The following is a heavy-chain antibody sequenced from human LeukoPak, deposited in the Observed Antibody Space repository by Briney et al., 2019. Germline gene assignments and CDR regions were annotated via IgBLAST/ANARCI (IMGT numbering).Heavy chain of an antibody. Sequence: GGSLRLCCAASGFTFSRYAMHWVRQAPGKGLEGVAIIWYDGSNKNYVDSVKGRFTISRDNGKNTLYLQMNSLRAEDTAVYYCARVDTAMGSLDYWGQGILVTVSS. V-gene: IGHV3-33*01. CDR3: ARVDTAMGSLDY. CDR2: IWYDGSNK. D-gene: IGHD5-18*01. CDR1: GFTFSRYA. J-gene: IGHJ4*02.